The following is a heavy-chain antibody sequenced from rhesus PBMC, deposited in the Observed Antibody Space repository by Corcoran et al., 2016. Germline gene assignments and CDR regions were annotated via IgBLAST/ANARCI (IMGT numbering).Heavy chain of an antibody. Sequence: QLQLQESGPGLVKPSETLSFTCAYSGVSIRTNYWVWLPPPPGKGLEWIGRIYGSGSSTYYNPSLKSRVTLSVDTSKNQLSLKLSSVTAADTAVYYCTSGYSGYPNRYWGQGVLVTVSS. CDR3: TSGYSGYPNRY. D-gene: IGHD5-30*01. J-gene: IGHJ4*01. V-gene: IGHV4-169*01. CDR1: GVSIRTNY. CDR2: IYGSGSST.